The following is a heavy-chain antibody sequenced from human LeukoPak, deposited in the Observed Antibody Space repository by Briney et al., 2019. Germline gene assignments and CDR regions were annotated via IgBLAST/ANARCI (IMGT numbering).Heavy chain of an antibody. D-gene: IGHD3-10*01. CDR1: GFTFGNYA. CDR2: ITGSGNST. Sequence: QPGGSLRLSCAVSGFTFGNYAMTWVRQAPGKGLEWVSEITGSGNSTYYADSVKGRFTISRDNSKNTLYLQMNSLRAEDTAVYYCARELFDFDYWGQGTLVTVSS. J-gene: IGHJ4*02. CDR3: ARELFDFDY. V-gene: IGHV3-23*01.